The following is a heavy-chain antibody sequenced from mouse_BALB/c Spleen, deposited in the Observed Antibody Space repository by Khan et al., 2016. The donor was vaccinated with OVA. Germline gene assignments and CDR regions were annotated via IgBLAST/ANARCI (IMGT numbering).Heavy chain of an antibody. CDR1: GYSITSGYG. CDR3: ARTARFEY. J-gene: IGHJ2*01. Sequence: EVQLVESGPGLVKPSQSLSLTCTVTGYSITSGYGWNWNRQFRGNKVEWKGYISDSGSTNYNPTLKSRIFITRDKSKNLFFPQYHSVTTAATASYYCARTARFEYWVQGTTLTVSS. D-gene: IGHD3-3*01. CDR2: ISDSGST. V-gene: IGHV3-2*02.